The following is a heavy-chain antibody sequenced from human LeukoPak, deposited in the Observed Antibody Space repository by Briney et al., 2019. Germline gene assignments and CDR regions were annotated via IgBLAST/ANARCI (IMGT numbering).Heavy chain of an antibody. Sequence: SETLSLTCTVSGGSISSYYWSWIRQPPGKGLEWIGYIYYSGSTNYNPSLKSRVTISVDTSKNQFSLKLSSVTAADTAVYYCARVHIAADGLMDYWGQGTLVTVFS. CDR1: GGSISSYY. J-gene: IGHJ4*02. V-gene: IGHV4-59*01. D-gene: IGHD6-13*01. CDR3: ARVHIAADGLMDY. CDR2: IYYSGST.